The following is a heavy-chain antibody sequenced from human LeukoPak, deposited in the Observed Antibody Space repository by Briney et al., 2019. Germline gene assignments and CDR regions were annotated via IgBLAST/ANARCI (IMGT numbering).Heavy chain of an antibody. V-gene: IGHV1-2*02. CDR1: GYTFTGYY. CDR2: INPNSGGT. D-gene: IGHD3-10*01. Sequence: ASVKVSCKASGYTFTGYYMHWVRQAPGQGLEWMGWINPNSGGTNYAQKFQGRVTMTRDTFISTAYMELSRLRSDDTAVYYCANTGEDYYYYMDVWGKGTTVTVSS. J-gene: IGHJ6*03. CDR3: ANTGEDYYYYMDV.